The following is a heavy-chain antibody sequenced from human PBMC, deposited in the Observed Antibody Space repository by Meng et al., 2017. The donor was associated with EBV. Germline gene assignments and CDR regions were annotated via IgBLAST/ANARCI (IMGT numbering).Heavy chain of an antibody. CDR1: GSSLSTRGVG. J-gene: IGHJ4*02. Sequence: QIPFEESAPQLVKPPTTLTLTCTFSGSSLSTRGVGVGWIRQPPGKALEWLALIYWDDDKRYSPSLKSRLTITKDTSKNQVVLTMTNMDPVDAATYYCAHIIAARPFDYWGQGTLVTVSS. V-gene: IGHV2-5*02. CDR2: IYWDDDK. D-gene: IGHD6-6*01. CDR3: AHIIAARPFDY.